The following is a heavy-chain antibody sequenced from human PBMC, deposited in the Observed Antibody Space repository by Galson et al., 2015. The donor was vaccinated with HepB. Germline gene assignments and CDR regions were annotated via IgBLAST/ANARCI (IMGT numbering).Heavy chain of an antibody. Sequence: SVKVSCKASGYTSTKFGISWVRQAPGQGLEWLGWVSAYNGNTNYAQKVQDRVTMTTDTSTSTAYMELRSLRSGDTAVYYCASESNSGYYDVWGQGTLVSVYS. CDR1: GYTSTKFG. J-gene: IGHJ4*02. CDR3: ASESNSGYYDV. CDR2: VSAYNGNT. D-gene: IGHD3-22*01. V-gene: IGHV1-18*04.